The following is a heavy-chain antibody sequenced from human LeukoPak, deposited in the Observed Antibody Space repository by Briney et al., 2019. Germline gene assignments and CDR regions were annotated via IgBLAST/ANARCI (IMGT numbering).Heavy chain of an antibody. CDR3: AKDGYGYGRPQTPNDAFDI. Sequence: GGSLRLSCAASGFTFSSYGMHWVRQAPGKGLEWVAVISYDGSNKYYADSVKGRFTISRDNSKNTLYLQMNSLRAEDTAVYYCAKDGYGYGRPQTPNDAFDIWGQGTMVTVSS. CDR2: ISYDGSNK. D-gene: IGHD5-18*01. CDR1: GFTFSSYG. J-gene: IGHJ3*02. V-gene: IGHV3-30*18.